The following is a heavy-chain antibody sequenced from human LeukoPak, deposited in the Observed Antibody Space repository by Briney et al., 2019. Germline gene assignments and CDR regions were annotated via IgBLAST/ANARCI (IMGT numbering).Heavy chain of an antibody. D-gene: IGHD5-18*01. CDR1: GFTFSAYN. Sequence: PGGSLRLSCAASGFTFSAYNMNWVRQAPGKGLEWVSYTSSSSSYIYNADSVKGRFTISRDNANNSLFLQMNSLRAEDTAVYYCARIPKVDSSMARYFDCWGQGTLVTVSS. CDR2: TSSSSSYI. J-gene: IGHJ4*02. V-gene: IGHV3-21*06. CDR3: ARIPKVDSSMARYFDC.